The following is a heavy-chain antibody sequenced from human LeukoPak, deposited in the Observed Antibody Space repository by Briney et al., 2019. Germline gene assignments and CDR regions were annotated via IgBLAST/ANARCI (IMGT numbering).Heavy chain of an antibody. V-gene: IGHV3-7*01. CDR3: ARFPTYYYDSSGTGLDAFDI. D-gene: IGHD3-22*01. J-gene: IGHJ3*02. CDR1: GFTFSSYW. Sequence: GGSLRLSRAASGFTFSSYWMSWVRQAPGKGLEWVANIKQDGSEKYYVDSVKGRFTISRDNAKNSLYLQMNSLRAEDTAVYYCARFPTYYYDSSGTGLDAFDIWGQGTMVTVSS. CDR2: IKQDGSEK.